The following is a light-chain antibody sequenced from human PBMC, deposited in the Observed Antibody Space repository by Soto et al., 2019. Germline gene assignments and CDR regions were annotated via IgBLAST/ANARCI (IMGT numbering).Light chain of an antibody. CDR3: QQYKTYPLT. J-gene: IGKJ4*01. Sequence: DIQMTQSTSSLSASVGDRVTITCRASQDISSWLAWFQQKSGKAPKSLIYDTSSLQSGVPSRFSGSGSGTDFTLTISSLQPEDFATYYCQQYKTYPLTFGGRTKVAIK. CDR2: DTS. CDR1: QDISSW. V-gene: IGKV1D-16*01.